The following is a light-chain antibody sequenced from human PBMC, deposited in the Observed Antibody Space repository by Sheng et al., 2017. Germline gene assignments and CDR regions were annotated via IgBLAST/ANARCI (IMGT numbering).Light chain of an antibody. V-gene: IGKV3-15*01. J-gene: IGKJ3*01. CDR3: QQYNSWPG. Sequence: DIVLSQSPATLSLSPGERATLSCRASQSVNTYLAWYQQSPGRAPRLLIFGASTKTTGIPARFSGSGSATEFTLTISSLQSEDFAVYYCQQYNSWPGFGPGTRVD. CDR2: GAS. CDR1: QSVNTY.